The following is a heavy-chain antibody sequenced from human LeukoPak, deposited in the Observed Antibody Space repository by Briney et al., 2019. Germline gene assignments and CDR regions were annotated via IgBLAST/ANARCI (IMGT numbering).Heavy chain of an antibody. CDR3: ARSGYSYGSPLGYYYYYMDV. Sequence: GASVKVSCYASGYTFTGYYMHWVRQAPGQGLEWMGWINPNSGGTNYAQKFQGRVTITADKSTSTAYMELSSLRSEDTAVYYCARSGYSYGSPLGYYYYYMDVWGKGTTVTVSS. CDR1: GYTFTGYY. V-gene: IGHV1-2*02. D-gene: IGHD5-18*01. CDR2: INPNSGGT. J-gene: IGHJ6*03.